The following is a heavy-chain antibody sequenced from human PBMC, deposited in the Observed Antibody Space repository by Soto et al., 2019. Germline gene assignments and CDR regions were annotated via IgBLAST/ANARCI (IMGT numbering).Heavy chain of an antibody. Sequence: RGSLRLSCAASGFTFSNYAMSWVGQAPGKGPEWVSVIGGSGSAIFYADSVRGRFTISRDNSKNTVYLQMNSLRAEDTARYFCATGNSHVLHYYYHGMDVWGQGTTVTVSS. CDR2: IGGSGSAI. CDR1: GFTFSNYA. D-gene: IGHD2-8*01. CDR3: ATGNSHVLHYYYHGMDV. J-gene: IGHJ6*02. V-gene: IGHV3-23*01.